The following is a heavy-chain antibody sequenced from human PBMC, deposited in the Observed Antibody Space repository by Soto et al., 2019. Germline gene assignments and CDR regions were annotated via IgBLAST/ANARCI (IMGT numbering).Heavy chain of an antibody. V-gene: IGHV3-33*01. Sequence: TGGSLRLSCAASGFTFSSYGMHWVRQAPGKGLEWVAVIWYDGSNKYYADSVKGRFTISRDNSKNTLYLQMNSLRAEDTAVYYCVRDFHIVVVVAATRRYYYYMDVWGKGTTVNVSS. J-gene: IGHJ6*03. CDR3: VRDFHIVVVVAATRRYYYYMDV. D-gene: IGHD2-15*01. CDR1: GFTFSSYG. CDR2: IWYDGSNK.